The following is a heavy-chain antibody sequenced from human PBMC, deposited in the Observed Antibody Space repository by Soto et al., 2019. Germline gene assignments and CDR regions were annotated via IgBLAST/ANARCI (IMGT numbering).Heavy chain of an antibody. V-gene: IGHV3-23*01. Sequence: GGSLRLSCAASGFTFSSYAMSWVRQAPGKGLEWVSAISGSGGSTYYADSVKGRFTISRDNSKNTLYLQMDSLRAEDTAVYYCAKVLKQWLVQGPFDYWGQGTLVTVSS. CDR1: GFTFSSYA. CDR3: AKVLKQWLVQGPFDY. D-gene: IGHD6-19*01. CDR2: ISGSGGST. J-gene: IGHJ4*02.